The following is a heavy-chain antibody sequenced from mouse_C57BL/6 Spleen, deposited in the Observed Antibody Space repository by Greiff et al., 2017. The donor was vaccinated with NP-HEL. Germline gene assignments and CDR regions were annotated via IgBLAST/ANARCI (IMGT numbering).Heavy chain of an antibody. V-gene: IGHV1-64*01. D-gene: IGHD1-1*01. CDR3: ARGGAYYGSSYWYFDV. Sequence: VQLQQSGAELVKPGASVKLSCKASGYTFTSYWMHWVKQRPGQGLEWIGMIHPNSGSTNYNEKFKSKATLTVDKSSSTAYMQLSSLTSEDSAVYYCARGGAYYGSSYWYFDVWGTGTTVTVSS. CDR1: GYTFTSYW. CDR2: IHPNSGST. J-gene: IGHJ1*03.